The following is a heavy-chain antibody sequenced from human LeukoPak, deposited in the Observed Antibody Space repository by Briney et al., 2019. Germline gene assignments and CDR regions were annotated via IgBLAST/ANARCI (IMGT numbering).Heavy chain of an antibody. D-gene: IGHD2-2*01. CDR2: INAGNGNT. Sequence: GASVKVSCKASGYTFTSYAMHWVRQAPGQRLEWMGWINAGNGNTKYSQKFQGRVTITRDTSASTAYMELSSLRSEDTAVYYCARALGYCTSTICYPTDYWGQGTLVTVSS. J-gene: IGHJ4*02. V-gene: IGHV1-3*01. CDR1: GYTFTSYA. CDR3: ARALGYCTSTICYPTDY.